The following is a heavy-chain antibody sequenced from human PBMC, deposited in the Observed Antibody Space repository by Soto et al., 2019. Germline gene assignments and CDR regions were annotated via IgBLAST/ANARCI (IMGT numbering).Heavy chain of an antibody. J-gene: IGHJ6*02. CDR2: IYSGGST. V-gene: IGHV3-53*01. D-gene: IGHD3-3*01. CDR1: GFTVSSNY. Sequence: PGGSLRLSCAASGFTVSSNYMSWVRQAPGKGLEWVSVIYSGGSTYYADSVKGRFTISRDNSKNTLYLQMNSLRAEDTAVYYCARERRITIFGVVTMAPEYGMDVWGQGTTVTVSS. CDR3: ARERRITIFGVVTMAPEYGMDV.